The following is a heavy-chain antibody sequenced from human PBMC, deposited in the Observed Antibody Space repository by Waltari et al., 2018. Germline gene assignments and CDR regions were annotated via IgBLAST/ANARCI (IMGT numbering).Heavy chain of an antibody. V-gene: IGHV4-59*11. J-gene: IGHJ6*02. Sequence: QVQLQESGPGLVKPSETLSLTCTVSGGSISSHYWTWIRQPPGKGLEWIGYIYYSGSTNYNPSLKSRVTISVDTSKNQFSLKLSSVTAADTAVYYCARVMTTVTNNYYYGMDVWGQGTTVTVSS. CDR1: GGSISSHY. CDR3: ARVMTTVTNNYYYGMDV. D-gene: IGHD4-17*01. CDR2: IYYSGST.